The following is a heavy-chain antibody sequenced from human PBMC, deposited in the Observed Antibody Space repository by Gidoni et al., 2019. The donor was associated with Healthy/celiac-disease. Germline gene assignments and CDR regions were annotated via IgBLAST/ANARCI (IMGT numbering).Heavy chain of an antibody. Sequence: EVQLVESGGGLVQPGGSLRLSCAASGFTASSNYMSWVRQAPGKGLEWVSVIYSGGSTYYADSVKGRFTISRDNSKNTLYLQMNSLRAEDTAVYYCARDYYGSGSYVYMDVWGKGTTVTVSS. CDR3: ARDYYGSGSYVYMDV. V-gene: IGHV3-66*01. CDR2: IYSGGST. J-gene: IGHJ6*03. CDR1: GFTASSNY. D-gene: IGHD3-10*01.